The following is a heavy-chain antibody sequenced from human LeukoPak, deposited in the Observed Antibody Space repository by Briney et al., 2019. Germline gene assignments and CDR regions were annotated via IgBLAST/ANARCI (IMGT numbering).Heavy chain of an antibody. CDR1: GFTVSSNY. CDR2: IYSGGST. V-gene: IGHV3-53*01. CDR3: ARDPGLMDVRGAFDI. D-gene: IGHD2-8*01. Sequence: PGGSLRLSCTASGFTVSSNYMSWVRQAPGKGLEWVSVIYSGGSTYYADSVKGRFTISRDNSKNTLYLQMNSLRAEDTAVYYCARDPGLMDVRGAFDIWGQGTMVTVSS. J-gene: IGHJ3*02.